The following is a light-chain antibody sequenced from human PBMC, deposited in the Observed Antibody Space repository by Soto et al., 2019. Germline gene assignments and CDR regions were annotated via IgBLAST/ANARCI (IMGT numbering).Light chain of an antibody. CDR2: AAS. CDR3: QQYNSYPPT. Sequence: DIQMTQSPSSLSASVGDRVTITCRASQDISNYLAWFQQKPGEAPKSLIYAASSLQSGVPSKFSGSGSGTDFTLTSSSLQPEDFATDYGQQYNSYPPTFGQGTKVEIK. V-gene: IGKV1-16*02. CDR1: QDISNY. J-gene: IGKJ1*01.